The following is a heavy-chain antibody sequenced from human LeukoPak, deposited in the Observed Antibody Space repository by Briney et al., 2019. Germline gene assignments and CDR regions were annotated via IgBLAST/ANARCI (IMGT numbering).Heavy chain of an antibody. Sequence: GGSLRLSCAASGFTFSSYAMHWVRQAPGKGLEWVAVISYDGSNKYYADSVKGRFTISRDNSKNTLYLQMNSLRAEDTAVYSCAKDRCSNGIGCYYYYMDVWGKGTTVTISS. CDR2: ISYDGSNK. CDR1: GFTFSSYA. D-gene: IGHD2-8*01. J-gene: IGHJ6*03. V-gene: IGHV3-30*04. CDR3: AKDRCSNGIGCYYYYMDV.